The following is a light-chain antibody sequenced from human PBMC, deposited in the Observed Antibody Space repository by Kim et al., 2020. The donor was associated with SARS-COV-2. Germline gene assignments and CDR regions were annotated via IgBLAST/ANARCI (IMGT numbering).Light chain of an antibody. CDR3: QAWDSSTGV. Sequence: SYELTQPPSVSVSPGQTASITCSGDKLGDKYACWYQQKPGQSPVLVIYQDSKRPSGIPERFSGSNSGNTATLTISGTQAMDEADYYCQAWDSSTGVFGTGTKGTV. J-gene: IGLJ1*01. CDR2: QDS. CDR1: KLGDKY. V-gene: IGLV3-1*01.